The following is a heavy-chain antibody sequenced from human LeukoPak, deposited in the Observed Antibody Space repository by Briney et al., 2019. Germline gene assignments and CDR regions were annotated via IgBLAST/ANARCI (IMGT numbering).Heavy chain of an antibody. CDR1: GYTFTGYY. CDR2: INPNSGGT. Sequence: GASVKVSCKASGYTFTGYYMHWVRQAPGQGLEWMGWINPNSGGTNYAQKFQGRVTMTRDTSISTAYMELSRLRSDDTAVYYCARWNEYYESSNYNYYMDVWDKGTTVTISS. CDR3: ARWNEYYESSNYNYYMDV. V-gene: IGHV1-2*02. J-gene: IGHJ6*03. D-gene: IGHD3-22*01.